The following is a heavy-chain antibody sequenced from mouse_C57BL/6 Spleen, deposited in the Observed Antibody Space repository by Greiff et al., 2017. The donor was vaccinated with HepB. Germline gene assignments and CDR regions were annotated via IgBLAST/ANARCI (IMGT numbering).Heavy chain of an antibody. CDR1: GYTFTEYT. Sequence: VKLQQSGAELVKPGASVKLSCKASGYTFTEYTIHWVKQRSGQGLEWIGWFYPGSGSIKYNEKFKDKATLTADKSSSSVYMELSRLTSEDSAVYFCARHEDGDYYGSSQGYFDVWGTGTTVTVSS. CDR2: FYPGSGSI. V-gene: IGHV1-62-2*01. D-gene: IGHD1-1*01. CDR3: ARHEDGDYYGSSQGYFDV. J-gene: IGHJ1*03.